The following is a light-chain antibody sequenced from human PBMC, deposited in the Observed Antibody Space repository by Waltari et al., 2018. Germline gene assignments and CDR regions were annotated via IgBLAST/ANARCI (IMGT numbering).Light chain of an antibody. CDR2: GGS. CDR3: QQYGDSPLVT. CDR1: QSIRSSY. J-gene: IGKJ3*01. V-gene: IGKV3-20*01. Sequence: EIVLTQSPGTLSLSPGDRATLSCRASQSIRSSYLAWYQQKPGLAPRLLVSGGSSRAAGIPDRFSGSGSGTDFTLTISRLEPEDFAVYYCQQYGDSPLVTFGPGTRVDVK.